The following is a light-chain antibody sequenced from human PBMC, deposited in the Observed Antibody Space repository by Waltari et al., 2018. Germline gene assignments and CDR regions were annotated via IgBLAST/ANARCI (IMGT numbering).Light chain of an antibody. V-gene: IGKV1-39*01. CDR3: QQSYSTPLT. J-gene: IGKJ5*01. Sequence: DIQMTQSPSSLSASVGDRVTITCRASQSISSYLNWYQQKPGKAPKLLIYAAASLQSGFPSRFSGSGSGTDFTLTISSLQPEDFATYYCQQSYSTPLTFDQGTRLEIK. CDR1: QSISSY. CDR2: AAA.